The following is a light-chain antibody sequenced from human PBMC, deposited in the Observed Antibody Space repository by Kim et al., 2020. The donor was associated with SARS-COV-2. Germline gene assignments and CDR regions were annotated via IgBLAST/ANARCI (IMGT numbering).Light chain of an antibody. CDR2: KAS. J-gene: IGKJ5*01. CDR3: QQYNSYPIP. Sequence: DIQMTQSPSTLSASVGDRVTITCRASQSISSRLAWYQQKPGKPPKLLIYKASSLESGVPSRFGGSGSGTEFTLTISSLQPDDYATYYCQQYNSYPIPFGQGTRLEIK. V-gene: IGKV1-5*03. CDR1: QSISSR.